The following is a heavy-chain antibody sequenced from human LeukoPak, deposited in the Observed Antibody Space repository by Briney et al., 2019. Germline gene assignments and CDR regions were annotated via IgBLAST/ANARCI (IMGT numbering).Heavy chain of an antibody. CDR3: ARLRPSIWFGELYPYPAGSLDY. J-gene: IGHJ4*02. Sequence: SETLSLTCTVSGGSISSGDCYWSWIRQPPGKGLEWIGYIYYSGSTYYNPSLKSRVTISVDTSKNQFSLKLSSVTAADTAVYYCARLRPSIWFGELYPYPAGSLDYWGQGTLVTVSS. CDR1: GGSISSGDCY. CDR2: IYYSGST. V-gene: IGHV4-30-4*01. D-gene: IGHD3-10*01.